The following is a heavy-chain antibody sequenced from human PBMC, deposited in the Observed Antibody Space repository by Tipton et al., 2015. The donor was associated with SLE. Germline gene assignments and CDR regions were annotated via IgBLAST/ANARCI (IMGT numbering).Heavy chain of an antibody. J-gene: IGHJ4*02. CDR3: ARQDLGRAATLTFDI. CDR2: VFDTGYT. Sequence: GLVKPSETPSLTCDVSYFSITTLYYWGWIRQSPGKGLEWIGSVFDTGYTAYNPSLEGRMSISVDTSNNEFSLKLSSVTAADTAVYFCARQDLGRAATLTFDIWGLGTLVTVSS. D-gene: IGHD6-25*01. CDR1: YFSITTLYY. V-gene: IGHV4-38-2*01.